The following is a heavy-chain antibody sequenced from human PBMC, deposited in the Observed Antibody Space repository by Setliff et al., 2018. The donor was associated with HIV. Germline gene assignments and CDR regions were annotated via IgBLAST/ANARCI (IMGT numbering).Heavy chain of an antibody. CDR1: GYSISSGYY. CDR2: INHSGST. J-gene: IGHJ6*03. Sequence: SETLSLTCAVSGYSISSGYYWSWIRQPPGKGLEWIGEINHSGSTNYNPSLKSRVTISVDTSKNQFSLKLSSVTAADTAVYYCARHYYGSGSYYNPPPYYYYYMDVWGKGTTVTVSS. D-gene: IGHD3-10*01. V-gene: IGHV4-38-2*01. CDR3: ARHYYGSGSYYNPPPYYYYYMDV.